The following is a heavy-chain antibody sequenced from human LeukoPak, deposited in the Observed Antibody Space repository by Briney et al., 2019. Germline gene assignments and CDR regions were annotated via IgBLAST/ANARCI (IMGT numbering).Heavy chain of an antibody. J-gene: IGHJ4*02. CDR2: IYYIGST. D-gene: IGHD3-16*01. Sequence: SSETLSLTCTVSGGSISSYYWSWIRQPPGKGLEWIGCIYYIGSTNYNPSLKSRVTISGDTSKNQFSLKLSSVTAADTAVYYCARHGGAYVFYFWGVGTLVTASP. V-gene: IGHV4-59*08. CDR3: ARHGGAYVFYF. CDR1: GGSISSYY.